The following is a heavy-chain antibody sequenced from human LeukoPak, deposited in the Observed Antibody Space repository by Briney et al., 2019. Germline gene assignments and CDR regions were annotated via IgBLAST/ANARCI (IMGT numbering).Heavy chain of an antibody. V-gene: IGHV1-69*05. J-gene: IGHJ5*02. CDR3: APTGYGSGSSRRDWFDP. D-gene: IGHD3-10*01. CDR2: IIPISGTA. CDR1: GGTFISYA. Sequence: SVKVSCKASGGTFISYAISWVRQAPGQGREWMGGIIPISGTANYAQKFQGRVTITTDESTSTAYMKLSSLRSEDTAVYYCAPTGYGSGSSRRDWFDPWGQGTLVTVSS.